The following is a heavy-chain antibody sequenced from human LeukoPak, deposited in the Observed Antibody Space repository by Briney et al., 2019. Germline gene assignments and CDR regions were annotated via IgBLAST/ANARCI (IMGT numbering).Heavy chain of an antibody. CDR2: ISYDGSNK. J-gene: IGHJ4*02. D-gene: IGHD6-19*01. V-gene: IGHV3-30*03. CDR3: SAVAGSSPYYFVY. CDR1: GFTFSSYG. Sequence: GRSLRLSCAASGFTFSSYGMHWVRQAPGKGLEWVAVISYDGSNKYYADSVKGRFTISRDNSKNTLYLQMNSLRAEDTAVYYCSAVAGSSPYYFVYWGQGTLVTVSS.